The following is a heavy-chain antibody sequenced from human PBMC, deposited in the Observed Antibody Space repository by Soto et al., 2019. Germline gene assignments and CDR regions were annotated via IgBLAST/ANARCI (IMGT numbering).Heavy chain of an antibody. Sequence: QVQLVQSGAEVKKPGSSVKVSCKASGGTFSSYAISWVRQAPGQGLEWMGGIITIFGTANYAQKFQGRLTITADESTSTANMERSSLRSEDTAVYYCPRERPKDATSGIEWGQGTLVTLSS. CDR1: GGTFSSYA. V-gene: IGHV1-69*01. CDR2: IITIFGTA. CDR3: PRERPKDATSGIE. J-gene: IGHJ4*02. D-gene: IGHD6-13*01.